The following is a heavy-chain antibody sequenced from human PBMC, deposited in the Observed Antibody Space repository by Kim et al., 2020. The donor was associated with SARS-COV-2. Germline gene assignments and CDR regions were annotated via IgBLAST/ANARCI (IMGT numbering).Heavy chain of an antibody. CDR1: GGSISSSSYY. J-gene: IGHJ5*02. CDR2: IYYSGST. Sequence: SETLSLTCTVSGGSISSSSYYWGWIRQPPGKGLEWIGSIYYSGSTYYNPSLKSRVTISVDTSKNQFSLKLSSVTAADTAVYYCARHGLGTIVGVVVFTNGFGPWGQGTLVTVSS. V-gene: IGHV4-39*01. CDR3: ARHGLGTIVGVVVFTNGFGP. D-gene: IGHD3-3*01.